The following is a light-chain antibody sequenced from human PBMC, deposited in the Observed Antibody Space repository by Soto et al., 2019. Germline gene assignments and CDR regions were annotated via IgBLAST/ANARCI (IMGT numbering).Light chain of an antibody. CDR3: AAWDDSLSGPV. J-gene: IGLJ1*01. V-gene: IGLV1-47*01. CDR1: SSNIGTNY. CDR2: RNN. Sequence: QSVLTQPPSASGTPGQRVTISCSGSSSNIGTNYVYWYQQLPGTAPKLLIYRNNQRPSGVPDRFSGSKSGTSASLAISGRRSEDGADYYCAAWDDSLSGPVFGTGTKVTVL.